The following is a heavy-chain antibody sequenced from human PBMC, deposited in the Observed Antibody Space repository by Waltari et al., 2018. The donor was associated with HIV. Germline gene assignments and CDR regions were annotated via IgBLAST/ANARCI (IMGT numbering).Heavy chain of an antibody. Sequence: QVQLVQSGGEVKKPGASVKVSCKPSGYTLNTYANSWVRQAPGRGLEWVGWISAYNGKTNYAQKFQGRVTMTTNTSTTTAYLELRSLRSDDTAVYYCASGYTYGYEIFDYWGQGTLVTVSS. J-gene: IGHJ4*02. CDR1: GYTLNTYA. CDR3: ASGYTYGYEIFDY. D-gene: IGHD5-18*01. V-gene: IGHV1-18*01. CDR2: ISAYNGKT.